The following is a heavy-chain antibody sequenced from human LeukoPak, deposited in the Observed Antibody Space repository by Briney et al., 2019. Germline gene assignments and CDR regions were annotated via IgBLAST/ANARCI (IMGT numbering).Heavy chain of an antibody. D-gene: IGHD2-2*01. CDR3: ARIEALAGYCSSTSCYPFDY. V-gene: IGHV1-2*02. CDR1: GYTFTGHY. CDR2: INPNSGGT. J-gene: IGHJ4*02. Sequence: ASVKVSCKASGYTFTGHYMHWVRQAPGQGLEWMGWINPNSGGTNYAQKFQGRVTMTRDTSISTAYMELSRLRSDDTAVYYCARIEALAGYCSSTSCYPFDYWGQGTLVTVSS.